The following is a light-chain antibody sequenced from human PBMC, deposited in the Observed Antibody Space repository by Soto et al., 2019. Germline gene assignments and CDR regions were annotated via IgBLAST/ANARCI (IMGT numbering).Light chain of an antibody. J-gene: IGKJ1*01. V-gene: IGKV1-39*01. CDR3: QHSYSSPPWT. CDR1: QSISTY. CDR2: RAS. Sequence: DIPVTQSPSSLSASVGDKVTLSCRASQSISTYLNWYQLRPGTAPRLLIYRASSVKSGVPPRISGSGSGRDFTLIISSLRPEDVSAFFCQHSYSSPPWTFGRGTKVEVK.